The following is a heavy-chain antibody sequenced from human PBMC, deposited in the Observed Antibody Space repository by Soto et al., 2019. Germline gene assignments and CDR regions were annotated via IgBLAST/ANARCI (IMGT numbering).Heavy chain of an antibody. D-gene: IGHD3-3*01. J-gene: IGHJ6*03. V-gene: IGHV5-51*01. Sequence: PGESLKISCKGSGYSFTSYWIGWVRQMPGKGLEWMGIIYPGDSDTRYSPSFQGQVTISADKSTSTAYLQWSSLKASDTAMYYCARQNPLKPSTIFGVVIPSYMDVWGKGTTVTVSS. CDR3: ARQNPLKPSTIFGVVIPSYMDV. CDR2: IYPGDSDT. CDR1: GYSFTSYW.